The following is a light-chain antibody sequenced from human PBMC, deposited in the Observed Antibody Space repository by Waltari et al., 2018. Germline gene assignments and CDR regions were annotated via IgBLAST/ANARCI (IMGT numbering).Light chain of an antibody. CDR3: CSYAGRYTYV. J-gene: IGLJ1*01. Sequence: QSALTQPRSVSGSPGQSVTISCTGTSSDVGVYDYVSWYQQHPGKAPRLIIYNDNKRPSGVPDRFSGAKAGNTASLTISGLQAEDEADYYCCSYAGRYTYVFETGTKVTVL. CDR1: SSDVGVYDY. CDR2: NDN. V-gene: IGLV2-11*01.